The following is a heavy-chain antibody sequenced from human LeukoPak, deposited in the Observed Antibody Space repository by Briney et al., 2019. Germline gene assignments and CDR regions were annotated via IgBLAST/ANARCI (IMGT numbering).Heavy chain of an antibody. CDR3: ARVPVRYFDWLPLEDAFDI. CDR2: INPNSGGT. CDR1: GYTFTRYY. J-gene: IGHJ3*02. Sequence: ASVKVSCKASGYTFTRYYMHWVRQAPGQGLEWMGWINPNSGGTNYAQKFQGRVTMTRDTSISTAYMELSRLRSDDTAVYYCARVPVRYFDWLPLEDAFDIWGQGTMVTVSS. D-gene: IGHD3-9*01. V-gene: IGHV1-2*02.